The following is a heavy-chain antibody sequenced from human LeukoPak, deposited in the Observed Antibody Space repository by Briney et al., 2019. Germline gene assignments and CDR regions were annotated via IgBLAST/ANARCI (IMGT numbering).Heavy chain of an antibody. Sequence: PSETLSLTCAASGVPFSNYYWSWVRQSPSQGLEWIGEINRSGYTNYNPSLKSRVTMSIDPSKKQFSLRLTSVTAADAGVYYCTRAVAGHPDWGQGTLVGASS. V-gene: IGHV4-34*01. CDR1: GVPFSNYY. CDR2: INRSGYT. CDR3: TRAVAGHPD. J-gene: IGHJ4*02. D-gene: IGHD6-19*01.